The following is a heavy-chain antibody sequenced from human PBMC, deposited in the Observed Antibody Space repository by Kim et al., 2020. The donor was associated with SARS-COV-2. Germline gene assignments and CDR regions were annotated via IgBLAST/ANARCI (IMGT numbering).Heavy chain of an antibody. D-gene: IGHD3-22*01. Sequence: GGSLRLSCAASGFTFDDYAMHWVRQAPGKGLEWVSGISWDSGSIGYADSVKCRFTISRDNAKNSVYLQMNSLRAEDTALYYCAKDDSSGYYPYWYFGLWGRGTLVTVSS. V-gene: IGHV3-9*01. CDR2: ISWDSGSI. CDR3: AKDDSSGYYPYWYFGL. J-gene: IGHJ2*01. CDR1: GFTFDDYA.